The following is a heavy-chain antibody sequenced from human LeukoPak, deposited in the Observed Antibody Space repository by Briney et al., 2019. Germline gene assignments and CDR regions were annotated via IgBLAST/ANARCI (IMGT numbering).Heavy chain of an antibody. D-gene: IGHD1-26*01. CDR1: GGSISSYY. J-gene: IGHJ4*02. V-gene: IGHV4-4*07. CDR3: ARIGSGLGDFDY. CDR2: IYTSGST. Sequence: SETLSLTCTVSGGSISSYYWSWIRQPAGKGLEWIGRIYTSGSTNYNPSLKSRVTMSADTSKNQFSLKLSSVIAADTAVYYCARIGSGLGDFDYWGQGTLVTVSS.